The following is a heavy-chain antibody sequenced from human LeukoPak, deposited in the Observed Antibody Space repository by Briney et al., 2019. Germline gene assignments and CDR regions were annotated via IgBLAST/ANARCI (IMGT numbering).Heavy chain of an antibody. CDR3: ARGMRSPRGGFDY. CDR2: MHYSGST. Sequence: SETLSLTCTVSSGSITSSSYYWGWIRQPPGMGLEWIGSMHYSGSTYYNPSLKSRVTISVDTSKSQFSLKLSSVTAADTAVYYCARGMRSPRGGFDYWDQGTLVTVSS. V-gene: IGHV4-39*07. J-gene: IGHJ4*02. CDR1: SGSITSSSYY. D-gene: IGHD3-10*01.